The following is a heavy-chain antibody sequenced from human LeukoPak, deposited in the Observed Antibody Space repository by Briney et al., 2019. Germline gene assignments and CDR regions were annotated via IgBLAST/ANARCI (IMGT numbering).Heavy chain of an antibody. V-gene: IGHV3-11*06. CDR3: ARVDILTGYFDY. CDR2: ISSSSSYT. CDR1: GFTFSDYY. J-gene: IGHJ4*02. Sequence: GGSLRLSCAASGFTFSDYYMSWIRQAPGKGLEWVSYISSSSSYTNYADSVKGRFTISRDNAKNSLYLQMNSLRAEDTAVYYCARVDILTGYFDYWSQGTLVTVSS. D-gene: IGHD3-9*01.